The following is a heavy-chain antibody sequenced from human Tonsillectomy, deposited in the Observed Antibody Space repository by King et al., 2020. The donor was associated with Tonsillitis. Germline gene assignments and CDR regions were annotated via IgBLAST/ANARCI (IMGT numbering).Heavy chain of an antibody. Sequence: VQLVESGGGVAQPGGSLRLSCAASGFTFSNYAMSWVRQAPGKGLEWVSPISNGGGSTDCADSVKGRFTISRDNSKNTLYLQMNSLRVEETAIYYCAKRSGGGYNSDWYFDLWGRGTLVTVSS. CDR1: GFTFSNYA. J-gene: IGHJ2*01. D-gene: IGHD5-24*01. CDR2: ISNGGGST. V-gene: IGHV3-23*04. CDR3: AKRSGGGYNSDWYFDL.